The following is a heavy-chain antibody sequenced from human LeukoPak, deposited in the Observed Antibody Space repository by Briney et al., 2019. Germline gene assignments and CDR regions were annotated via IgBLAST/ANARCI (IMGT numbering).Heavy chain of an antibody. D-gene: IGHD6-13*01. CDR1: GFIFSSYS. CDR2: ITGSGGNT. Sequence: PEGSLRLSCAASGFIFSSYSMSWVRQAPGKGLEWVSVITGSGGNTYYADSVKGRFTISKDNSKNTVYLQMSSLRVDDTAVYYCAKAASSSWPSYYYGMDVWGQGTTVTVSS. V-gene: IGHV3-23*01. CDR3: AKAASSSWPSYYYGMDV. J-gene: IGHJ6*02.